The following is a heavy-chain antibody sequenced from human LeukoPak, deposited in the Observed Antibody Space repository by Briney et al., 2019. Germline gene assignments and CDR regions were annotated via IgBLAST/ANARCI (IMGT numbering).Heavy chain of an antibody. D-gene: IGHD5-18*01. J-gene: IGHJ4*02. CDR3: ARDGGYSYGVFDY. CDR2: IIPILGIA. V-gene: IGHV1-69*04. Sequence: SVKVSCKASGGTFSSYAISWVRQAPGQGLEWMGRIIPILGIANYAQKFQGRVTITADKSTSTAYMELSSLRSEDTAVYYCARDGGYSYGVFDYWGQGTLVTVSS. CDR1: GGTFSSYA.